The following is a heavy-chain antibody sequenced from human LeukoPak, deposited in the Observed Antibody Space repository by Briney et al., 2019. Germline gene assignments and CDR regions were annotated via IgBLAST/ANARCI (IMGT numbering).Heavy chain of an antibody. CDR3: ARIWTDCSSTSCYTPYFDY. Sequence: SVKVSCKASGGTFSSYAISWVRQAPGQGLEWMGGIIPIFGTANYAQKFQGRVTITADESTSTAYMELSSLRSEDTAVYYCARIWTDCSSTSCYTPYFDYWGQGTLVTVSS. J-gene: IGHJ4*02. D-gene: IGHD2-2*02. CDR2: IIPIFGTA. CDR1: GGTFSSYA. V-gene: IGHV1-69*01.